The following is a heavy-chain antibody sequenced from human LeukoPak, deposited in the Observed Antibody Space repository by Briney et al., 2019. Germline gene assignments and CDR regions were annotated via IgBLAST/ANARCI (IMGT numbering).Heavy chain of an antibody. CDR3: ARDLPTGSGQFDY. J-gene: IGHJ4*02. CDR2: IYHSGST. D-gene: IGHD3-10*01. Sequence: PSETLSLACTVSGYSISSGYYWGWIRQPPGKGLEWIGSIYHSGSTYYNPSLKSRVTISVDTSKNQFSLKLSSVTAADTAVYYCARDLPTGSGQFDYWGQGTLVTVSS. V-gene: IGHV4-38-2*02. CDR1: GYSISSGYY.